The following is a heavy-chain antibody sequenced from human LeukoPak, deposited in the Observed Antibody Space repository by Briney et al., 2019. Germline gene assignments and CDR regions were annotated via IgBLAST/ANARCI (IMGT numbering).Heavy chain of an antibody. CDR3: ATLDLPPSTAAVAS. CDR1: GYTLSELS. D-gene: IGHD6-13*01. CDR2: FVLEDGER. Sequence: ASVKVSCKVSGYTLSELSIHWVRQGPGKGLEWMAGFVLEDGERIYAQKFRGRVRVTEDTSTVTAYMELSSLRSEDTAVYYCATLDLPPSTAAVASWGQGTLVTVSS. V-gene: IGHV1-24*01. J-gene: IGHJ5*01.